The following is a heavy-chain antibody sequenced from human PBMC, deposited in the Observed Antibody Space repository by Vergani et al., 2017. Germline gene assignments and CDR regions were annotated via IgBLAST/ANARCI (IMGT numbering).Heavy chain of an antibody. CDR1: GYSFTSYW. V-gene: IGHV5-51*01. CDR3: ASRGPYYYDSSGYYPEYFQH. CDR2: IYPGDSDT. J-gene: IGHJ1*01. Sequence: EVQLVQSGAEVKKPGESLKISCKGSGYSFTSYWIGWVRQMPGKGLEWMGIIYPGDSDTRYSPSFQGQVTISADKSISTAYLQWSSLKASDTAMYYCASRGPYYYDSSGYYPEYFQHWGQGTLVTVSS. D-gene: IGHD3-22*01.